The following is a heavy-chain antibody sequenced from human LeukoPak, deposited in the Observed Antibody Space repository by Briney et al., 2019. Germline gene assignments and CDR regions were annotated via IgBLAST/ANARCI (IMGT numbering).Heavy chain of an antibody. Sequence: SETLSLTCTVSGGSISSYYWSWIRQPPGKGLEWIGYIYYSGSTNYNPSLKSRVTISVDTSKNQFSLKLSSVTAADTAVYYCARGWYGSGSYSGFDYWGRGTLVTVSS. J-gene: IGHJ4*02. CDR1: GGSISSYY. CDR3: ARGWYGSGSYSGFDY. V-gene: IGHV4-59*01. D-gene: IGHD3-10*01. CDR2: IYYSGST.